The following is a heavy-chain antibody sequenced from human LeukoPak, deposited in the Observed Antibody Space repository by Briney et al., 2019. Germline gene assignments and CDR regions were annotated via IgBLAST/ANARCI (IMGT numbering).Heavy chain of an antibody. Sequence: ASVKVSCKASGFTFSSYYMHWVRQAPGQGLEWMGLINPSGGDTSYAQKFQGRVTMTRDTSTSTVYMELRSLRSEDTAMYYCARDAAAAGTGLGWFDPWGRGTLVTVSS. CDR2: INPSGGDT. CDR1: GFTFSSYY. V-gene: IGHV1-46*01. J-gene: IGHJ5*02. CDR3: ARDAAAAGTGLGWFDP. D-gene: IGHD6-13*01.